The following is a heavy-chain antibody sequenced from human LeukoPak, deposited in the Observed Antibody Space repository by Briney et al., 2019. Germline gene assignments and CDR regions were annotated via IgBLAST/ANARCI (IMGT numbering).Heavy chain of an antibody. J-gene: IGHJ6*03. D-gene: IGHD5-12*01. V-gene: IGHV3-23*01. CDR2: ITGNGGTT. Sequence: PGGTQRLSCAASGFSFSNYGMNWVRQAPGTGLEWVSGITGNGGTTYYADSVKGRFTISRDNSKNTLYMRMKSLRAEDTAVYYCAKGGGYEAQYYYYYLDVWGKGTTVTISS. CDR3: AKGGGYEAQYYYYYLDV. CDR1: GFSFSNYG.